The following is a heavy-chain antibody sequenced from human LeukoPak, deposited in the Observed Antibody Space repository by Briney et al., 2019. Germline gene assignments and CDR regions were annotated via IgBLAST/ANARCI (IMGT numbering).Heavy chain of an antibody. V-gene: IGHV4-61*02. D-gene: IGHD5-12*01. Sequence: PSETLSLTCTVSGGSISSDSYYWSWIRQPAGKGLEWIGRIYSSGSTNYNPSLKSRVTMSIDTSKNQFSLSLNSVTAADTAIYYCARQGYTASHFSQDYWGQGTLVTVSS. CDR1: GGSISSDSYY. CDR3: ARQGYTASHFSQDY. J-gene: IGHJ4*02. CDR2: IYSSGST.